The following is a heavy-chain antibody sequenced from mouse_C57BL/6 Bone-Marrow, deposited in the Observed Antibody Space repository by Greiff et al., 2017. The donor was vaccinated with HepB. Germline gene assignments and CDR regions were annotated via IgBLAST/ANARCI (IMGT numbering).Heavy chain of an antibody. V-gene: IGHV5-17*01. CDR3: ATFYSLDY. CDR1: GFTFSDYG. D-gene: IGHD2-3*01. Sequence: EVMLVESGGGLVKPGGSLKLSCAASGFTFSDYGVHWVRLAPEKGLEWVAYIRSGSSTIYYADTVKGRFTISRDNAKNTLFLQMTTLRAEDTAMYYCATFYSLDYRGQGTSVTVSS. CDR2: IRSGSSTI. J-gene: IGHJ4*01.